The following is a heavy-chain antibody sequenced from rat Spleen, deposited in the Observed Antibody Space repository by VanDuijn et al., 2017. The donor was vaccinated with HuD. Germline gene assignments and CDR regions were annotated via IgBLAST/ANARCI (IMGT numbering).Heavy chain of an antibody. CDR2: INKDSSTI. CDR1: GFIFSNYY. Sequence: EVQLVESGGGLVQPGRSLKLSCAASGFIFSNYYMAWVRQAPGKGLEWIGEINKDSSTINYIPSLKDKFTISRDNAQNTLYLQMSKLGSEDTAIYYCARSVFDYWGQGVVVTVSS. V-gene: IGHV4-2*01. CDR3: ARSVFDY. J-gene: IGHJ2*01.